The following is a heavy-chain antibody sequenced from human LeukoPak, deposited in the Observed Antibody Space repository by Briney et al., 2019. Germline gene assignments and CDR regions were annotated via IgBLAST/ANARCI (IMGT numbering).Heavy chain of an antibody. D-gene: IGHD3-16*01. CDR2: INQDGSVK. Sequence: TGGSLRLSCAASGFTFSSYWMTWVRQAPGKGLEWVANINQDGSVKYYVDSVKGRFTISRDNAKNSLYLQMNSLRAEDTAAYYCARDRGGEAMIDYWGQGTLVTVSS. CDR3: ARDRGGEAMIDY. J-gene: IGHJ4*02. CDR1: GFTFSSYW. V-gene: IGHV3-7*03.